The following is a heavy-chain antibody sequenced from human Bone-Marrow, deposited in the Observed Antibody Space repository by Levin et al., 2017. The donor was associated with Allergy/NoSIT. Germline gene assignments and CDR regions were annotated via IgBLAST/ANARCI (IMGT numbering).Heavy chain of an antibody. J-gene: IGHJ5*02. Sequence: QAGGSLRLSCAAAGFTVSSNYMSWVRQAPGKGLEWVSVMYANGDTYYADSVRGRFTISRDNSKNMLYLQMNSLRAEDTAVYFCARGIYDPPFHPWSQGTLVTVSS. CDR2: MYANGDT. D-gene: IGHD5/OR15-5a*01. CDR1: GFTVSSNY. CDR3: ARGIYDPPFHP. V-gene: IGHV3-53*01.